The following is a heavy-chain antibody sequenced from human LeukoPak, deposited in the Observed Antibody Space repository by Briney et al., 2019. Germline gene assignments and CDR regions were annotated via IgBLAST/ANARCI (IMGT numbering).Heavy chain of an antibody. D-gene: IGHD3-3*01. V-gene: IGHV1-2*02. J-gene: IGHJ6*02. Sequence: ASVKVSCKASGYTFTGYYIHWVRQSPGQGLEWMGGINPNSGGTNYAQKYQGRVTMTRDTSISTAYMELSRLRSDDTAVYCCARYSYYFWSGYPPEYGMDVWGQGTTVTVSS. CDR3: ARYSYYFWSGYPPEYGMDV. CDR1: GYTFTGYY. CDR2: INPNSGGT.